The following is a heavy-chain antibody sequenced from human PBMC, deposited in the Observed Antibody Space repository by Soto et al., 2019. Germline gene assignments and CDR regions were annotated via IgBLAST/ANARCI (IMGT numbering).Heavy chain of an antibody. V-gene: IGHV1-46*01. CDR1: GDTFTDYY. J-gene: IGHJ4*02. D-gene: IGHD2-21*02. Sequence: QVQLVQSGAEVKKPGASVKVSCKASGDTFTDYYIHWVRQAPGQGLEWMVTVNPSGGHTTYAQHFMGRLTMTRHTAPSTLYMELTSLTSEDTAVYYCARGGHVVVVTAALDYWGQGTLVTVSS. CDR2: VNPSGGHT. CDR3: ARGGHVVVVTAALDY.